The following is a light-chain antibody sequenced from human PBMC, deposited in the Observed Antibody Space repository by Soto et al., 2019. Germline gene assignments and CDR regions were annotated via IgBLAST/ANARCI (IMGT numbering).Light chain of an antibody. CDR2: DDN. J-gene: IGLJ1*01. Sequence: QSVLTQPPSVSAALGQKVTISCSGSSSNVGGNSVSWYQQLPGTAPKLLIYDDNKRPSGIPDRFSGSKSGTSATLGITGFQAGDEADYYCGSWESSLSAYVVGTGTKVTVL. CDR3: GSWESSLSAYV. CDR1: SSNVGGNS. V-gene: IGLV1-51*01.